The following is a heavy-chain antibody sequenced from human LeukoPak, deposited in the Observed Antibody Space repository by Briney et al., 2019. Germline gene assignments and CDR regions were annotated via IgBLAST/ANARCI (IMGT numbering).Heavy chain of an antibody. CDR3: ARDLALPRATAIRGGAFDI. V-gene: IGHV3-21*01. D-gene: IGHD2-21*02. CDR2: ISSSSSYI. CDR1: GFTFSSYS. Sequence: PGGSLRLSCAASGFTFSSYSMNWVRQAPGKGLEWVSSISSSSSYIYYADSVKGRFTISRDNAKNSLYLQMNSLRAEDTAVYYCARDLALPRATAIRGGAFDIWGQGTMVTVSS. J-gene: IGHJ3*02.